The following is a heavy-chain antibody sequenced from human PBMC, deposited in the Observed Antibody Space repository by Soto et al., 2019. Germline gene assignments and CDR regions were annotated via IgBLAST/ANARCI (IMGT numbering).Heavy chain of an antibody. CDR1: GGSISSGGYY. D-gene: IGHD2-8*01. Sequence: PSETLSLTCTVSGGSISSGGYYWSWIRQHPGKGLEWIGYIYYSGSTYYNPSLKSRVSISVDTSNNQFSLSLASVTAADTAVYYCARQFCINGVCPPNLLSRFFDSWGQGMLVTVSS. V-gene: IGHV4-39*01. CDR2: IYYSGST. CDR3: ARQFCINGVCPPNLLSRFFDS. J-gene: IGHJ4*02.